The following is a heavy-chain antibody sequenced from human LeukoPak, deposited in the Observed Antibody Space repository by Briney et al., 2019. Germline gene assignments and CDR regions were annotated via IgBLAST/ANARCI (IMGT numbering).Heavy chain of an antibody. CDR1: GGSISSGGYS. CDR2: IYHSGST. CDR3: ARGGYNYGVDY. D-gene: IGHD5-18*01. J-gene: IGHJ4*02. Sequence: SETLSLTCAVSGGSISSGGYSWSWIRQPPGKGLEWIGYIYHSGSTYYNPSLKSRVTISVDRSKNQFSPKLSSVTAADTAVYYCARGGYNYGVDYWGQGTLVTVSS. V-gene: IGHV4-30-2*01.